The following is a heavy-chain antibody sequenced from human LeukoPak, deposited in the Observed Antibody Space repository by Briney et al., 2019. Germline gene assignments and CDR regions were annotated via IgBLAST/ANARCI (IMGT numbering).Heavy chain of an antibody. D-gene: IGHD3-3*01. CDR2: VRVDGRT. CDR1: GGSVTSTNW. Sequence: SETLSLTCGVSGGSVTSTNWWTWVRQPPGKGLEWIGEVRVDGRTNYNPSLKSRLTLSVDLSENHISLRLTSVTAADTAVYYCAREGGFYRPLDYSGQGTLVTVSS. J-gene: IGHJ4*02. CDR3: AREGGFYRPLDY. V-gene: IGHV4-4*02.